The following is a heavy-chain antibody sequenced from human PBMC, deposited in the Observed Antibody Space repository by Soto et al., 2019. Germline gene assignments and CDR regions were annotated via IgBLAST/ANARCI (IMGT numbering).Heavy chain of an antibody. Sequence: PGGSLRLPSAAPGFTFSRYGMHWVRQAPGKGLEGVAVISYDGSNKYYADSVKGRFTISRDNSKNTLYLQMNSLRAEDTAMYYCAKDQPAPSTPFGGSLDYWGQGTLVTVSS. CDR1: GFTFSRYG. V-gene: IGHV3-30*18. CDR3: AKDQPAPSTPFGGSLDY. J-gene: IGHJ4*02. CDR2: ISYDGSNK. D-gene: IGHD3-16*01.